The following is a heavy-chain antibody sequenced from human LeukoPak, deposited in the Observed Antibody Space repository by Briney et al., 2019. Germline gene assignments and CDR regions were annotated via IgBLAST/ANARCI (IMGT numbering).Heavy chain of an antibody. J-gene: IGHJ6*02. Sequence: SGGSLRLSCAASGFPFSNYDMHWVRHATGEGLEWVSTIDSAGDTYYPGSVKGRFTISRENANNSLYLRMNSLRVGDTAVYFCARERSPYYYGMDVWGQGTTVTVSS. CDR3: ARERSPYYYGMDV. D-gene: IGHD3-16*01. CDR1: GFPFSNYD. V-gene: IGHV3-13*01. CDR2: IDSAGDT.